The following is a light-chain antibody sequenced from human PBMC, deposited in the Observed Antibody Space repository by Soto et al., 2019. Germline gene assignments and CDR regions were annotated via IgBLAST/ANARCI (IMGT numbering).Light chain of an antibody. CDR1: QSVGSN. Sequence: DIVMTQSPATLSVSPGERATLSCRASQSVGSNLDWYQQKPGQAPRLLIYGASTQATGIPARVSGSGSGTDYILTISRLQYEDFAVYYGQQYNHGARSFGQATKLETK. V-gene: IGKV3-15*01. CDR2: GAS. J-gene: IGKJ2*03. CDR3: QQYNHGARS.